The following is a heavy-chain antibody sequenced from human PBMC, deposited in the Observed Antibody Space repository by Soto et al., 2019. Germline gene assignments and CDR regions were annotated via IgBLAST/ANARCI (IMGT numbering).Heavy chain of an antibody. V-gene: IGHV4-30-4*01. Sequence: QVQLQESGPGLVKPSQSLSLTCTVSGGSITSDDYYWSWLRQPPGRGLEWIGYIFYSGSTHYNPSLNSRFIISLDTSKKQVSLKLSSVTAADTAVYYCASANCGGDGSYRHDRYYFESWGQGTLVTVSS. J-gene: IGHJ4*02. D-gene: IGHD2-21*02. CDR1: GGSITSDDYY. CDR2: IFYSGST. CDR3: ASANCGGDGSYRHDRYYFES.